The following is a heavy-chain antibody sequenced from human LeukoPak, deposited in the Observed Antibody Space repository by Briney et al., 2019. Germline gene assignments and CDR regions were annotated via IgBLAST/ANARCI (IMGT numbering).Heavy chain of an antibody. V-gene: IGHV3-21*01. CDR3: ARGAELRFLEWLYDY. Sequence: GGSLRPSCAASGFSLSDYTMNWVRQAPGKGLKWVSSISYSSSSIYYADSVKGRFTISRDNAKNSLYLQMNSLRAEDTAVYYCARGAELRFLEWLYDYWGQGTLVTVSS. J-gene: IGHJ4*02. D-gene: IGHD3-3*01. CDR2: ISYSSSSI. CDR1: GFSLSDYT.